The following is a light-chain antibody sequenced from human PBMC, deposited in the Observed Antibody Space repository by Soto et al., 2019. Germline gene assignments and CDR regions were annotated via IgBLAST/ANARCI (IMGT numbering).Light chain of an antibody. CDR1: SSDAGSYNL. Sequence: QSALTQPASVSGSPGQSITIYCTGTSSDAGSYNLVSWYQQHPGKAPKLMIYEVSKRPSGVSNRFSGSKSGNTASLTISGLQADDEADYYCCSYAGSSTLVFGGGTKLTVL. CDR3: CSYAGSSTLV. V-gene: IGLV2-23*02. CDR2: EVS. J-gene: IGLJ2*01.